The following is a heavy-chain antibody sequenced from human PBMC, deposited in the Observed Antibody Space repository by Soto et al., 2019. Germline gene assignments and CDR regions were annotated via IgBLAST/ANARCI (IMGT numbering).Heavy chain of an antibody. CDR2: IWYDGSNK. Sequence: QVQLVESGGGVVQPGRSLRLSCAASGFTFSSYGMHWVRQAPGKGLEWVAVIWYDGSNKYYADSVKGRFTISRDNSKNTLYLQMNSLRAEDTAVYYCARESQYYYDNWDQGTLVTVSS. CDR1: GFTFSSYG. V-gene: IGHV3-33*01. D-gene: IGHD3-22*01. J-gene: IGHJ1*01. CDR3: ARESQYYYDN.